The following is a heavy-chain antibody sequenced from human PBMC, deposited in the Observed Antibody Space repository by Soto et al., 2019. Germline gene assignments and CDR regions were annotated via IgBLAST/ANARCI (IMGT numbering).Heavy chain of an antibody. J-gene: IGHJ6*02. V-gene: IGHV3-30*18. Sequence: GGSLRLSCAASGFTFSSYGMHWVRQAPGKGLEWVAVISYDGSNKYYADSVKGRFTISRDNSKNTLYLQMNSLRAEDTAVYYCAKVPAAINYYYYGMDVWGQGTTVTVSS. CDR1: GFTFSSYG. CDR3: AKVPAAINYYYYGMDV. CDR2: ISYDGSNK. D-gene: IGHD2-2*01.